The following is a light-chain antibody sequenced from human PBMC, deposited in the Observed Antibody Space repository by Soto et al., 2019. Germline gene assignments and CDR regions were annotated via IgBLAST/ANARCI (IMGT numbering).Light chain of an antibody. J-gene: IGKJ1*01. V-gene: IGKV3-15*01. Sequence: EVVMTQSPATLSVSPGGRATLSCRARQSGSSNLAWYQQKPGQAPRLLIYGASTRATGIPARFSGSGSGTEFTLTISSLQSEDFAVYYCQQYNNWTWTFGQGTKVDIK. CDR1: QSGSSN. CDR2: GAS. CDR3: QQYNNWTWT.